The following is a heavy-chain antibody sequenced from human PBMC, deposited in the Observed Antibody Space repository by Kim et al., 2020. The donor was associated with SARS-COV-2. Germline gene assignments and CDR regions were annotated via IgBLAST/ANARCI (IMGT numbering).Heavy chain of an antibody. CDR3: ASSFIAAMFY. CDR1: GFTFSSYT. J-gene: IGHJ4*02. CDR2: ISYDGSNK. Sequence: GGSLRLSCAASGFTFSSYTMHWVRQAPGKGLEWVAVISYDGSNKYYADSVKGRFTISRDNSKNTLYLQMNNLRAEDTAVYYCASSFIAAMFYWGQGTLVTVSS. D-gene: IGHD2-2*01. V-gene: IGHV3-30-3*01.